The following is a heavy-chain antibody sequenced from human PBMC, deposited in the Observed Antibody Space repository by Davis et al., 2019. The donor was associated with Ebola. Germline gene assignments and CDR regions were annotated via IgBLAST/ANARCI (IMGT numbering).Heavy chain of an antibody. CDR1: GFTFSSYA. D-gene: IGHD3-3*01. CDR3: AKDIPAYYDFWSGYWI. Sequence: GESLKISCAASGFTFSSYAMSWVRQAPGKGLEWVSAISGSGGSTYYADSVKGRFTISRDNSKNTLYLQMNSLRAEDTAVYYCAKDIPAYYDFWSGYWIWGQGTLVTVSS. CDR2: ISGSGGST. J-gene: IGHJ4*02. V-gene: IGHV3-23*01.